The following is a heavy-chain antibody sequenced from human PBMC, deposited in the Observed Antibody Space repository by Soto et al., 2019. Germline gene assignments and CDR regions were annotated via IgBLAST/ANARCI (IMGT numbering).Heavy chain of an antibody. CDR2: IYPADSET. J-gene: IGHJ6*02. D-gene: IGHD3-10*01. Sequence: VESLKISCRGSGYIFMSYWIGCFLQMPGKGLEWMGIIYPADSETRYSPSFQGQVTISADKSISTAYLQWSSLKASDTAMYYCARQLMAYGMDVWGQGTTVTVSS. CDR1: GYIFMSYW. V-gene: IGHV5-51*01. CDR3: ARQLMAYGMDV.